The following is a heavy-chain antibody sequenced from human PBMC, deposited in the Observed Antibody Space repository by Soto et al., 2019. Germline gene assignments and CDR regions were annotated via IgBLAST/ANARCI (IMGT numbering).Heavy chain of an antibody. CDR3: ARTDGYEIEY. J-gene: IGHJ4*02. V-gene: IGHV5-51*01. CDR1: GYSFVSYW. Sequence: GESLKISCKGSGYSFVSYWIGWVRQMPGKGLEWMGIIYPGDSDTRYSPSFQGQVTISADKXITTVYLQWNSLKASDTAMYYCARTDGYEIEYWGQGTLVTVSS. CDR2: IYPGDSDT. D-gene: IGHD5-12*01.